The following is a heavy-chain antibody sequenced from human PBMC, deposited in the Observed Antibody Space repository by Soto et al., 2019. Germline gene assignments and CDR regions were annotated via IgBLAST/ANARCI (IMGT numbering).Heavy chain of an antibody. D-gene: IGHD4-4*01. J-gene: IGHJ5*02. CDR2: IYPGDSDT. CDR1: GYSFANYW. CDR3: ARHAMSTEYSWFDP. V-gene: IGHV5-51*01. Sequence: PGESLKISCKGSGYSFANYWIGWVRQMPGKGLEWMGIIYPGDSDTRYSPSFQGQVTISADKSVSTAYLQWSSLKASDTAMYYCARHAMSTEYSWFDPWGQGSLVTVSS.